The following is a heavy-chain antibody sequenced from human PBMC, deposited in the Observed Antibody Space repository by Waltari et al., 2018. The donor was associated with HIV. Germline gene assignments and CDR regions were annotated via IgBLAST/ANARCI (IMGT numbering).Heavy chain of an antibody. V-gene: IGHV3-53*01. Sequence: EVQLVESGGGLIQPGGSLRRSCAASGFSVSSHYICWVRQAPGKGLEWVSFIYSGGSTYYADSVKGRFTISRDNSKNTLYLQMNSLRAEDTSVYYCARGFGCGGDCYYFDYWGQGTLVTVSS. CDR2: IYSGGST. D-gene: IGHD2-21*02. CDR3: ARGFGCGGDCYYFDY. J-gene: IGHJ4*02. CDR1: GFSVSSHY.